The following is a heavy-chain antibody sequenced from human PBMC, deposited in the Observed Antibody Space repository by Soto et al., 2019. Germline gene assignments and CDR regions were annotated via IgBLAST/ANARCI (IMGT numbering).Heavy chain of an antibody. CDR1: GYTFPSYY. Sequence: QVQLVQSGAEVKKPGASVKVSCKASGYTFPSYYMHWVRQAPGQGLEWMGIINPSGGSTSYAQKCQCRVTMTRDTSTSTVYMELRSLRSEDTAVYSCARADRYFDRLPGYCGQGTMVTVSS. CDR3: ARADRYFDRLPGY. D-gene: IGHD3-9*01. CDR2: INPSGGST. J-gene: IGHJ4*02. V-gene: IGHV1-46*03.